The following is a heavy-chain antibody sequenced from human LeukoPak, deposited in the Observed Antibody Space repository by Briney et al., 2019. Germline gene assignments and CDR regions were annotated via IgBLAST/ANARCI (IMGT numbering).Heavy chain of an antibody. J-gene: IGHJ6*03. CDR3: ARLPQYYYHYMDV. CDR1: GDSISSRNYY. Sequence: PSETLSLTCTASGDSISSRNYYWGWIRQPPGKGLEWLGSISYSGSTYYNPSLKSRVTISVDTSKNQFSLKLSSVTAADTAFYYCARLPQYYYHYMDVWGKGTTVTISS. V-gene: IGHV4-39*01. CDR2: ISYSGST.